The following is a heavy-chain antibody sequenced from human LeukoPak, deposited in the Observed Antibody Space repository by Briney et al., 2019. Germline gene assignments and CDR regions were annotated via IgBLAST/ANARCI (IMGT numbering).Heavy chain of an antibody. CDR3: ASLDTALLKGGY. CDR1: GFTFSSYS. J-gene: IGHJ4*02. Sequence: PGGSLRLSCAASGFTFSSYSMNWVRQAPGKGLEWVAMMKQDGSEIYYVDSVKGRFTISRDNAENSLYLQMNSLRAEDTALYYCASLDTALLKGGYWGQGTLVTVSS. D-gene: IGHD5-18*01. V-gene: IGHV3-7*01. CDR2: MKQDGSEI.